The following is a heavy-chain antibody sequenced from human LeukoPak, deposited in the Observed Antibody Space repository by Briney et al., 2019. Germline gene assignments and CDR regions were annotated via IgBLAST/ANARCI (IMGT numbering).Heavy chain of an antibody. V-gene: IGHV3-7*01. CDR3: ARRPPFYGDYVGY. J-gene: IGHJ4*02. Sequence: GGSLRLSCAASGFTFSSYWMSWVRQAPGKGLEWVANIKQDGSEKYYVDSMKGRFTISRDNAKNSLYLQMNSLRAEDTAVYYCARRPPFYGDYVGYWGQGTLVTVSS. CDR1: GFTFSSYW. CDR2: IKQDGSEK. D-gene: IGHD4-17*01.